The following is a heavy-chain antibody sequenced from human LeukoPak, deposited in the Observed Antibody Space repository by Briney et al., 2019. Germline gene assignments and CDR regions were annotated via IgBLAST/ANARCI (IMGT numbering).Heavy chain of an antibody. J-gene: IGHJ3*02. D-gene: IGHD4-23*01. V-gene: IGHV3-30-3*01. CDR1: GFTFSSYA. CDR3: ARERGGGNTPIYDAFDI. Sequence: PGGSLRLSCAASGFTFSSYAMHWVRQAPGKGLEWVAVISYDGSNKYYADSVKGRFTISRDNSKNTLYLQMNSLRAEDTAVYYCARERGGGNTPIYDAFDIWGQGTMVTVSS. CDR2: ISYDGSNK.